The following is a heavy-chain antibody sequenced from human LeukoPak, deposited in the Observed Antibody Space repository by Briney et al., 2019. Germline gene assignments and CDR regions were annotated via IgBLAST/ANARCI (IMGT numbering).Heavy chain of an antibody. CDR2: IFSHGET. D-gene: IGHD2-8*01. J-gene: IGHJ4*02. Sequence: GGSLRLSCAASGFTVGNNYMNWVRQAAGKGLEWVSLIFSHGETSYADSVKGRFTISRDNSKNTLYPQMNGLRVEDTAVYYCARDPPAVSINTYAWGQGTLVTVSS. CDR1: GFTVGNNY. V-gene: IGHV3-66*01. CDR3: ARDPPAVSINTYA.